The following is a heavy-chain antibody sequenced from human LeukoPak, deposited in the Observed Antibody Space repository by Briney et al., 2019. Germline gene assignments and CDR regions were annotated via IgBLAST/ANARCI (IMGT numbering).Heavy chain of an antibody. CDR2: IIPIFGTA. CDR1: GGTFSSYA. V-gene: IGHV1-69*13. Sequence: ASVKVSCKASGGTFSSYAINWVRQAPGQGLEWMGGIIPIFGTANYAQKFQGRVTITADESTSTAYMELSSLRSEDTAVYYCARPRSSTSPQYYYFDYWGQGTLVTVSS. J-gene: IGHJ4*02. D-gene: IGHD2-2*01. CDR3: ARPRSSTSPQYYYFDY.